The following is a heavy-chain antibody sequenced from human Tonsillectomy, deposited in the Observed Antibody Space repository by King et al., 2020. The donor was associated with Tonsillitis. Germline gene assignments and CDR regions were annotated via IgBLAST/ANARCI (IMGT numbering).Heavy chain of an antibody. Sequence: VQLVESGGGVVQPGRSLRLSCATSGFTFSRNGMHWVRQAPGQWLEWVAGSWYDGITKYYVDSVKGRLTSSRDNSKTTLYLQMDRLRAEDTAVYYCGRDEGDNSGYNDAFDVWGPGTVVTVSS. J-gene: IGHJ3*01. CDR2: SWYDGITK. CDR3: GRDEGDNSGYNDAFDV. V-gene: IGHV3-33*08. D-gene: IGHD3-22*01. CDR1: GFTFSRNG.